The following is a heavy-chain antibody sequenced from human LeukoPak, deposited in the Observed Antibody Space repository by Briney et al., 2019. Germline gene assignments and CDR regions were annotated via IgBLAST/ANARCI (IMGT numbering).Heavy chain of an antibody. CDR1: GASVSSASY. CDR2: IYNGVNT. J-gene: IGHJ4*02. V-gene: IGHV4-61*01. CDR3: ARGTNYGSGTYHY. Sequence: SETLSLTCTVSGASVSSASYWTWIRQPPGKGVEWIAHIYNGVNTNYNPSLKSRVTISVDTSRNQFSLKLSSVTAADTAVYYCARGTNYGSGTYHYWGQGTLVTVSS. D-gene: IGHD3-10*01.